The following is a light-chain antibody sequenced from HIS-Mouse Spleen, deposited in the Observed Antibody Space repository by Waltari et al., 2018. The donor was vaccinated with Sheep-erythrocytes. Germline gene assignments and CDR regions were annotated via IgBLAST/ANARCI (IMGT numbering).Light chain of an antibody. CDR2: DAS. V-gene: IGKV3-11*01. Sequence: EIVLTQSPATLSLSPGDRATLSCRASQSVSSYLAWYQPKPGQAPRLLIYDASNRATGIPARFSGSGSGTDFTLTISSLEPEDFAVYYCQQRSNWPPAFGGGTKVEIK. CDR3: QQRSNWPPA. J-gene: IGKJ4*01. CDR1: QSVSSY.